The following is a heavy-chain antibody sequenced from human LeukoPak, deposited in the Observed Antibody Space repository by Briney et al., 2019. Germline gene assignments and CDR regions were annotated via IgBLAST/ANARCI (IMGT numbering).Heavy chain of an antibody. D-gene: IGHD6-6*01. CDR1: GFTFSNYA. CDR3: AKAIHSSSSGVVDY. J-gene: IGHJ4*02. CDR2: IRYDGSNK. V-gene: IGHV3-30*02. Sequence: SGGSLRLSWAASGFTFSNYAMHWVRQAPGKGLEWVTFIRYDGSNKYYAESVKGRFTISRDNSKNTLYLQMNSLRAEDTAVYYCAKAIHSSSSGVVDYWGQGTLVTVSS.